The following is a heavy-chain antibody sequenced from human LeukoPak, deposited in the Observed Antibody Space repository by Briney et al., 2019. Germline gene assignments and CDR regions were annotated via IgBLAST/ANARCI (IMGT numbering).Heavy chain of an antibody. CDR3: ARDVVVVAATHAYYYGMDV. Sequence: SETLSLTCTVSGGSISSYYWSWIRQPPGKGLEWVGYIYYSGSINYNPSLKSRVTISVDTSKNQFSLKLSSVTAADTAVYYCARDVVVVAATHAYYYGMDVWGQGTTVTVSS. V-gene: IGHV4-59*01. CDR2: IYYSGSI. D-gene: IGHD2-15*01. CDR1: GGSISSYY. J-gene: IGHJ6*02.